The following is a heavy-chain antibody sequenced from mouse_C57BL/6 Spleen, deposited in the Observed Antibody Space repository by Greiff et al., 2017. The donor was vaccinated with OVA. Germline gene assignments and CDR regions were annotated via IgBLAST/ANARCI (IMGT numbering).Heavy chain of an antibody. J-gene: IGHJ2*01. CDR1: GFTFSSYA. CDR2: ISDGGSYT. CDR3: ARDDY. V-gene: IGHV5-4*01. Sequence: EVHLVESGGGLVKPGGSLKLSCAASGFTFSSYAMSWVRQTPEKRLAWVATISDGGSYTYYPDNVKGRFTISRDNAKNNLYLQMSHLKSEDTAMYYCARDDYWGQGTTLTVSS.